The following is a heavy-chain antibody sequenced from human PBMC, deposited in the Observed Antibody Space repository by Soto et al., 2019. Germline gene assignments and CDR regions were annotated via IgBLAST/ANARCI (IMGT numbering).Heavy chain of an antibody. Sequence: LSLTCTVSGGSISSYYWSWIRQPPGKGLEWIGYIYYSGSTNYNPSLKSRVTISVDTSKNQFSLKLSSVTAADTAVYYCAREPLGYCSGGSCPGYFQHWGQGTLVTVSS. CDR1: GGSISSYY. J-gene: IGHJ1*01. CDR2: IYYSGST. V-gene: IGHV4-59*01. CDR3: AREPLGYCSGGSCPGYFQH. D-gene: IGHD2-15*01.